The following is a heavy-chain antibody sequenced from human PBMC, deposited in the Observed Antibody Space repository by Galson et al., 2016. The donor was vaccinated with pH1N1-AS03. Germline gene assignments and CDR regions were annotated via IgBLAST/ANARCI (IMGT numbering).Heavy chain of an antibody. V-gene: IGHV3-15*01. CDR1: GFTFRNAW. CDR3: TTDPLYTSIWDDYFDS. Sequence: SLRLSCAGAGFTFRNAWMNWVRQAPGKGLEWVGRIKSKTDGATTDYAAPVKGRFTISRDDSRNTLYLQMNGLKTEDTAVYFCTTDPLYTSIWDDYFDSRGQGTLVTVSS. J-gene: IGHJ4*02. CDR2: IKSKTDGATT. D-gene: IGHD6-13*01.